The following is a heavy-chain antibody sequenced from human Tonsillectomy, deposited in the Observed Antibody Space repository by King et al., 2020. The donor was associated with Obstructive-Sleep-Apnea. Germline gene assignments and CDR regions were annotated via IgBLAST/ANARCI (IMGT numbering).Heavy chain of an antibody. CDR3: ARVPSAPTYTRRVTLVRGLIRYWFDP. Sequence: VQLVESGAEVKKPGASVKVSCKASGYIFTSYDIHWVRQATGQGLEWMGWMNPNSINTGYAQKFQGRITMTRDTSITTAYMELSGLRSEDTAVYYCARVPSAPTYTRRVTLVRGLIRYWFDPWGQGTLVTVSS. J-gene: IGHJ5*02. CDR2: MNPNSINT. D-gene: IGHD3-10*01. CDR1: GYIFTSYD. V-gene: IGHV1-8*01.